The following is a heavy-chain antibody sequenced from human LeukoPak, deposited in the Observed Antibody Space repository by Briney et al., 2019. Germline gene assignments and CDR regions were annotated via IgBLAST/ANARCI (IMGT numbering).Heavy chain of an antibody. V-gene: IGHV3-48*03. CDR3: AKDFTEYSGSYLALSFDY. D-gene: IGHD1-26*01. CDR1: GFTFSSYE. Sequence: GGSLRLSCAASGFTFSSYEMNWVRQAPGKGLEWVSYISSSGSTIYYADSVKGRFTVSRDNAKNSLYLQMNSLRAEDTAVYYCAKDFTEYSGSYLALSFDYWGQGTLVTVSS. J-gene: IGHJ4*02. CDR2: ISSSGSTI.